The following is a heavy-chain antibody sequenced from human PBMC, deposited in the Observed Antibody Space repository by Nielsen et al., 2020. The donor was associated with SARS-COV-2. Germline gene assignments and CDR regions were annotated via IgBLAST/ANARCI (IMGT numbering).Heavy chain of an antibody. CDR3: ARGTYYYDSSGYYGEY. D-gene: IGHD3-22*01. J-gene: IGHJ4*02. CDR1: GFTFDNFG. Sequence: GGSLRLSCTTSGFTFDNFGMSWVRQVPGKGLDWVSGIDWSGGSTGYGDSVKGRFTISRDSAKKSLYLEMNSLRAEDTAVYYCARGTYYYDSSGYYGEYWGQGTLVTVSS. V-gene: IGHV3-20*04. CDR2: IDWSGGST.